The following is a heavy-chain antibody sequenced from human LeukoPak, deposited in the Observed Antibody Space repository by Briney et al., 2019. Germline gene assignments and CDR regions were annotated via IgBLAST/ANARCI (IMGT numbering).Heavy chain of an antibody. CDR2: IYHSGST. V-gene: IGHV4-30-2*01. CDR1: GGSISSGGYY. Sequence: SETLSLTCTVSGGSISSGGYYWSWIRQPPGKGLEWIGYIYHSGSTYYNPSLKSRVTISVDRSKNHFSLKLSSVTAADTAVYYCAREKVGAKYNWFDPWGQGTLVTVSS. J-gene: IGHJ5*02. D-gene: IGHD1-26*01. CDR3: AREKVGAKYNWFDP.